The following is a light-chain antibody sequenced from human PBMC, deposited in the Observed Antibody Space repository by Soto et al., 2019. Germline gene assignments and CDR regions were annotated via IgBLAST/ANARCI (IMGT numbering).Light chain of an antibody. Sequence: EIVLTQSPGTLSLSPGERATLSCRASQSVSSSYLAWYQQKPGQAPRLLIYGASSRATGIPDRFSGSGSGTDFTLTISRLEPEDFAVYYCQPSGSSTGTFGQGTKVDIK. CDR3: QPSGSSTGT. J-gene: IGKJ1*01. V-gene: IGKV3-20*01. CDR2: GAS. CDR1: QSVSSSY.